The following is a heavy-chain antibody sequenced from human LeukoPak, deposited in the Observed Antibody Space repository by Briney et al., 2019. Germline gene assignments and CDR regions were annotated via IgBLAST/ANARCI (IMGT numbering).Heavy chain of an antibody. CDR3: AKDLLSISPRGYMDV. J-gene: IGHJ6*03. V-gene: IGHV3-23*01. CDR1: GFTFGSYA. CDR2: ISGSGGST. Sequence: QSGGSLRLSCAASGFTFGSYAMSWVRQAPGKGLEWVSAISGSGGSTYYADSVKGRFTISRDNSKNTLYLQMNSLRAEDTAVYYCAKDLLSISPRGYMDVWGKGTTVTVSS. D-gene: IGHD2/OR15-2a*01.